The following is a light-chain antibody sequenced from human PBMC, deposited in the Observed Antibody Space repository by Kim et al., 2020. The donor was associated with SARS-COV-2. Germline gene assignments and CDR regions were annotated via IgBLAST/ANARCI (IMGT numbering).Light chain of an antibody. CDR2: EVS. CDR3: CSYAGSSAHVV. V-gene: IGLV2-23*02. J-gene: IGLJ2*01. CDR1: SSDVGSYNL. Sequence: QSITISCTGTSSDVGSYNLVSWYQHHPGKVPKLMIYEVSKRPSGVSNRFSGSKSGNTASLTISGLQAEDEADYYCCSYAGSSAHVVFGGGTQLTVL.